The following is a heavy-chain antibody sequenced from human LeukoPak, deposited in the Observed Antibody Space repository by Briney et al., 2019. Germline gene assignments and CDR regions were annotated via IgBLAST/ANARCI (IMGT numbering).Heavy chain of an antibody. J-gene: IGHJ4*02. D-gene: IGHD1-26*01. CDR3: ARSPWSPYYFDY. CDR1: GGSINNYY. Sequence: SETLSLTCTVSGGSINNYYWTWIRQPPGKGLEWLGYISYSGSTSYIPSLKSRVTISVDTSKNQFSLKVSSVTAADTAVYYCARSPWSPYYFDYWGQGTLVTVSS. V-gene: IGHV4-59*01. CDR2: ISYSGST.